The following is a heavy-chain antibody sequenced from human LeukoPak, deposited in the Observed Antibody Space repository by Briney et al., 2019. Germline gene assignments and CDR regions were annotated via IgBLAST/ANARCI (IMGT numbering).Heavy chain of an antibody. Sequence: SETLSLTCSVSSGSISSSSYYWGWVRQPPGKGLEWIGSVYYTGSTYYNPSLRGRVTISLDWSKNQFSLSLSSVTAADTAVYYCARHLQYDSSGPDYWGQGTLVTVSS. J-gene: IGHJ4*02. D-gene: IGHD3-22*01. CDR2: VYYTGST. CDR3: ARHLQYDSSGPDY. CDR1: SGSISSSSYY. V-gene: IGHV4-39*07.